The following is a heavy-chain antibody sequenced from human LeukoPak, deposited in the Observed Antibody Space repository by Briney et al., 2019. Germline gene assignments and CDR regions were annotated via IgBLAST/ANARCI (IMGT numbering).Heavy chain of an antibody. J-gene: IGHJ6*02. CDR1: GGTFSSYA. D-gene: IGHD3-22*01. CDR2: ISAYNGNT. V-gene: IGHV1-18*01. Sequence: ASVKVSCKASGGTFSSYAISWVRQAPGQGLEWMGWISAYNGNTNYAQKLQGRVTMTTDTSTSTAYMELRSLRSDDTAVYYCASGYYDSSGYYERHYYYYGMDVWGQGTTVTVSS. CDR3: ASGYYDSSGYYERHYYYYGMDV.